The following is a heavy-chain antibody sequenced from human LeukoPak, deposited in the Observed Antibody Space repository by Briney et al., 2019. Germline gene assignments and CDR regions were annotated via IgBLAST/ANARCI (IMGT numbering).Heavy chain of an antibody. Sequence: ASVKVSCKASGDTFSSSHIHWVRQAPGQGLEWMGLINPSGGTSHSTTIQGRVTLTRDTFTSTLYMELNSLRSEDTAVYYCAREPTAGSCYFDYWGQGTLVTVSS. CDR2: INPSGGT. CDR3: AREPTAGSCYFDY. CDR1: GDTFSSSH. V-gene: IGHV1-46*01. J-gene: IGHJ4*02. D-gene: IGHD3-10*01.